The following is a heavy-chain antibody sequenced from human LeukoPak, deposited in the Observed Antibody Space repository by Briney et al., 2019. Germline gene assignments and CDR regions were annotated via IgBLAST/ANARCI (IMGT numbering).Heavy chain of an antibody. Sequence: GRSLRLSCAASGFTFSSYGMHWVRQAPGKGLEWVSAISGSGGSTYYADSVKGRFTISRDNSKNTLYLQMNSLRAEDTAVYYCAKHNEEQLVRIGFDYWGQGTLVTVSS. CDR3: AKHNEEQLVRIGFDY. J-gene: IGHJ4*02. D-gene: IGHD6-13*01. V-gene: IGHV3-23*01. CDR2: ISGSGGST. CDR1: GFTFSSYG.